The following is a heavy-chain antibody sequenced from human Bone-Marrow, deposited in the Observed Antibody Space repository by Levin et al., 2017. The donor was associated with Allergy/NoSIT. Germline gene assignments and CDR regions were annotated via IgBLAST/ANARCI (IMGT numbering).Heavy chain of an antibody. D-gene: IGHD3-10*01. J-gene: IGHJ4*02. Sequence: GKSLKISCAASGFTFSNYAMSWVRQAPGKGLEWVSGISGSGDSTYDGDSVKGRFTISRDNSKNTLYLQMNSLRAEDTAVYYCAKDRDFYGSGSLGNWGQGTLVTVSS. CDR1: GFTFSNYA. CDR3: AKDRDFYGSGSLGN. V-gene: IGHV3-23*01. CDR2: ISGSGDST.